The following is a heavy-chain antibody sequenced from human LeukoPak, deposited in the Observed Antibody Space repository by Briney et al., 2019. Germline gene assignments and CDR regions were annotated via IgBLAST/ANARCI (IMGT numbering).Heavy chain of an antibody. J-gene: IGHJ4*02. V-gene: IGHV1-2*02. CDR1: GYTFTGYY. D-gene: IGHD3-3*01. CDR3: ARDVDGVALDY. CDR2: INPNSGGT. Sequence: ASVKVSCKASGYTFTGYYMHWVRQAPGQGIEWMGWINPNSGGTNYAQKFQGRVTMTRDTSISTAYMELSRTSSDDTAVYYCARDVDGVALDYWGQGTLVTVSS.